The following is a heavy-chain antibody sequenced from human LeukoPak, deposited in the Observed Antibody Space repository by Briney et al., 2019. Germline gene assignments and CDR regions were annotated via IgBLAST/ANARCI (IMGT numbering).Heavy chain of an antibody. J-gene: IGHJ2*01. Sequence: GGSLRLSCAASGFSLSGYWMHWVRQIPGKGLMWVARIGPDGSGTTYADPVKGRFTISRDNSKNTLYLQMNSLRDEDAAEYFCAREDYDDDGWYFDLWGRGTLVTVSS. D-gene: IGHD4-17*01. CDR3: AREDYDDDGWYFDL. V-gene: IGHV3-74*03. CDR2: IGPDGSGT. CDR1: GFSLSGYW.